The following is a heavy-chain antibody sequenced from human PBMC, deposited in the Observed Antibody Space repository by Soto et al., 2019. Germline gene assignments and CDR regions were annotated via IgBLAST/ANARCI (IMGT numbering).Heavy chain of an antibody. Sequence: PGGSLRLSCAASGFTFSSYAMTWVRQAPGKGLEWVSTISSSGAGTYYSDSVKGRFTISRDNSKNTLYLQMSSLRAEDTATYYCARATGIAAAAAYYFDYWGQGTLVTVSS. CDR1: GFTFSSYA. V-gene: IGHV3-23*01. J-gene: IGHJ4*02. CDR2: ISSSGAGT. D-gene: IGHD6-13*01. CDR3: ARATGIAAAAAYYFDY.